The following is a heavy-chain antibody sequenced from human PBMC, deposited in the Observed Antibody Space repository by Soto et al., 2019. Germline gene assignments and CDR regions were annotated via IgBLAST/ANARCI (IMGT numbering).Heavy chain of an antibody. Sequence: SLKVSCNASGGTFSSYAISWVRQASGQGLEWMGVIIPIFGTANYANKFQGRVTITADESTSTAYMELSSLRSEDTAVYYCARGTTHYYYYYGMYXWGQGTTVTVS. V-gene: IGHV1-69*13. CDR1: GGTFSSYA. D-gene: IGHD1-1*01. J-gene: IGHJ6*02. CDR2: IIPIFGTA. CDR3: ARGTTHYYYYYGMYX.